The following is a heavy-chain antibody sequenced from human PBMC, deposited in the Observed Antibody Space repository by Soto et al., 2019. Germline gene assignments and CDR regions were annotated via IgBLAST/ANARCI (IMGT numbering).Heavy chain of an antibody. Sequence: QVQLVESGGGVVQPGSSLRLSCAASGFTFGSSGMHWVRQAPGKGLEWVTFIRYDGSTEYNTDSVEGRFTISRDNSKNTLYLQMNRLTTEDTAIYYCAKDGPATGYWGQGTLVTVS. J-gene: IGHJ4*02. CDR2: IRYDGSTE. D-gene: IGHD2-2*01. CDR3: AKDGPATGY. CDR1: GFTFGSSG. V-gene: IGHV3-30*18.